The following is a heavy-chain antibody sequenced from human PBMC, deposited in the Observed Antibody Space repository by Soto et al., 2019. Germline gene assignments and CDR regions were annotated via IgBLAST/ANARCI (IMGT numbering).Heavy chain of an antibody. J-gene: IGHJ4*01. V-gene: IGHV3-48*02. CDR3: ARLPRGSVVTG. D-gene: IGHD2-21*02. CDR1: GFSFRDHS. CDR2: ISSSSENI. Sequence: VQLVESGGGVVSPGGSLRLSCVGSGFSFRDHSMNWVRQPPEKGLQWISYISSSSENIYYADSVKGRFTVSRDNAKNTLFLQMNSLRDDDSAIYYCARLPRGSVVTGWGQGSLVTVSS.